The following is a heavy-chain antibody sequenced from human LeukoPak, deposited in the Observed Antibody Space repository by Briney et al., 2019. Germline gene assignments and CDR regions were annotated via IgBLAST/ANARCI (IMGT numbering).Heavy chain of an antibody. CDR1: GYTFTGSY. V-gene: IGHV1-2*02. J-gene: IGHJ4*02. CDR2: INPNSGGT. D-gene: IGHD6-13*01. CDR3: ARAQLGSNRPGDY. Sequence: ASVKVSCKASGYTFTGSYMHWVRQAPGQGLEWMGWINPNSGGTNYAQKFQGRVTMTRDTSISTAYMELSRLKSDDTAVYYCARAQLGSNRPGDYWGQGTLVTVSS.